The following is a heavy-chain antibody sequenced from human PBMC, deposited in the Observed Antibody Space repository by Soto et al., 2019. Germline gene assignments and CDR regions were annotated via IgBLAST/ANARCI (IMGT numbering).Heavy chain of an antibody. Sequence: PSETLSLTCTVSGGSVSSGDYFWSWLRQSPGKRLEWIAYIYYSGSTNYNPSLKSRATISVDTSKSQVSLTLTSMTAADAAVYYCARSPNYYYYGFGVWGQGTTVTVSS. CDR1: GGSVSSGDYF. CDR2: IYYSGST. V-gene: IGHV4-61*08. D-gene: IGHD3-10*01. CDR3: ARSPNYYYYGFGV. J-gene: IGHJ6*02.